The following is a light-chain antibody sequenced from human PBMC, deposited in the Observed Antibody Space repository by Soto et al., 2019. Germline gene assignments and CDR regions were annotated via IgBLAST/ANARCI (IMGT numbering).Light chain of an antibody. Sequence: QSALTQPASVSGSPGQSITISCTGTSSDVGGYKYVSWYQQHPGKAPKLMIFEVSDRPSGVSNRFSGPKSGNTASLTISGLQAEDEADYYCSSYTSSTTQVFGTGTKVTVL. CDR3: SSYTSSTTQV. CDR2: EVS. CDR1: SSDVGGYKY. J-gene: IGLJ1*01. V-gene: IGLV2-14*01.